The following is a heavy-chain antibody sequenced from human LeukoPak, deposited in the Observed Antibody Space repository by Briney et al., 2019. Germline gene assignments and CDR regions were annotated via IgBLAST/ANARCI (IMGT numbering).Heavy chain of an antibody. V-gene: IGHV4-34*01. CDR1: GVSFSGYY. Sequence: SETLSLTCAVYGVSFSGYYWSWIRQPPGEGLEWIGEINHSGSTNYNPSLKSRVTISVDTSKNQFSLKLSSVTAADTAVYYCARGYGDYGFDYWGQGTLVTVSS. D-gene: IGHD4-17*01. CDR3: ARGYGDYGFDY. J-gene: IGHJ4*02. CDR2: INHSGST.